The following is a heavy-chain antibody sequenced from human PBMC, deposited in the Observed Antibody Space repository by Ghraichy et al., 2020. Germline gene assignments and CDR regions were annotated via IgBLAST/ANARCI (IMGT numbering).Heavy chain of an antibody. V-gene: IGHV4-31*03. CDR1: GGSISSGGYY. J-gene: IGHJ5*02. CDR3: ARDRPVVAATDSLLGWFDP. D-gene: IGHD2-15*01. CDR2: IYYSGST. Sequence: SETLSLTCTVSGGSISSGGYYWSWIRQHPGKGLEWIGYIYYSGSTYYNPSLKSRVTISVDMSKNQFSLKLSSVTAADTAVYYCARDRPVVAATDSLLGWFDPWGQGTLVTVSS.